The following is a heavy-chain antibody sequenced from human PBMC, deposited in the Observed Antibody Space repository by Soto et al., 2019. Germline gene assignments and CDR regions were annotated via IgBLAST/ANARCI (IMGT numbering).Heavy chain of an antibody. CDR3: AKQASKTMVRGVIHFDY. V-gene: IGHV3-23*01. Sequence: GGSLRLSCAASGFTFSSYAMSWVRQAPGKGLEWVSAISGSGGSTYYADSVKGRFTISRDNSKNTLYLQMNSLRAEDTAVYYCAKQASKTMVRGVIHFDYWGQGTLVTVSS. CDR1: GFTFSSYA. CDR2: ISGSGGST. J-gene: IGHJ4*02. D-gene: IGHD3-10*01.